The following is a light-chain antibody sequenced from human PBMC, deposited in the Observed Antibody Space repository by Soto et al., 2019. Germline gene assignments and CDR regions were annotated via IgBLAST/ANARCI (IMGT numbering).Light chain of an antibody. CDR2: GAS. V-gene: IGKV3-15*01. CDR3: QQYTNRPPWT. CDR1: QSVSTN. J-gene: IGKJ1*01. Sequence: EIVMTQSPATLSGSPGERATLSCRASQSVSTNLAWYQQKPGQAPRLLIYGASTRATGIPARFSGSGSRTEFTLTISSLPSDDFAVYYCQQYTNRPPWTFGQGTKV.